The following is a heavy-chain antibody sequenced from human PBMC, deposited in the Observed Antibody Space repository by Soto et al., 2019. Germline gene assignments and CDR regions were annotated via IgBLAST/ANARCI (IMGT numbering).Heavy chain of an antibody. J-gene: IGHJ6*02. CDR2: INPNSGGT. V-gene: IGHV1-2*04. CDR1: GYTFTGYY. D-gene: IGHD6-13*01. Sequence: ASVKVSCKASGYTFTGYYMHWVRQAPGQGLEWMGWINPNSGGTNYAQKFQGWVTMTRDTSISTAYMELSRLRSDDTAVYYCARQGIAAAGKNYYYYGMDVWGQGTTVTVSS. CDR3: ARQGIAAAGKNYYYYGMDV.